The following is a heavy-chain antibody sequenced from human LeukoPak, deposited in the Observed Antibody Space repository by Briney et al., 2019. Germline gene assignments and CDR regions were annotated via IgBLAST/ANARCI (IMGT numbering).Heavy chain of an antibody. V-gene: IGHV7-4-1*02. D-gene: IGHD3-3*01. CDR1: GGTFRSYG. CDR3: ARGGVVTAFW. J-gene: IGHJ4*02. Sequence: ASVKVSCKASGGTFRSYGISWVRQAPGQGLEWMGWINTNTGNPTYAQGSTGRFVFSLDTSVSTAYLQISSLKAEDTAVYYCARGGVVTAFWWGQGTLVSVSS. CDR2: INTNTGNP.